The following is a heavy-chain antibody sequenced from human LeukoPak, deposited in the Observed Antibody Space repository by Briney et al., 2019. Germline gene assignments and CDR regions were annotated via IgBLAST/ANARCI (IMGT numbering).Heavy chain of an antibody. CDR3: ARHRQGYCSGGSCWSWFDP. D-gene: IGHD2-15*01. CDR1: GGSISNNY. CDR2: IYYDGST. V-gene: IGHV4-59*08. J-gene: IGHJ5*02. Sequence: SETLSLTCTVSGGSISNNYWSWIRQPAGKGLEWIAYIYYDGSTNYNPSLKSRVTMSVDTSKDQFSLKLNSVTAADTAVYYCARHRQGYCSGGSCWSWFDPWGQGTLVTVSS.